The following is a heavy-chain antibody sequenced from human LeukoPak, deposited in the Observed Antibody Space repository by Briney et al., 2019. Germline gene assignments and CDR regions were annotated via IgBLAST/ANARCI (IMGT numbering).Heavy chain of an antibody. V-gene: IGHV4-30-4*01. CDR3: ARGGWDLLLDE. J-gene: IGHJ4*02. CDR2: IYHTGST. CDR1: GGSISSGTYY. Sequence: SQTLSLTCTVSGGSISSGTYYWSWIRQPPGKGLEWIGFIYHTGSTHYNPSLKSRVTISVDTSKNQFSLKLSSVTAADPAVFFCARGGWDLLLDEGGEGTLVTVSS. D-gene: IGHD1-26*01.